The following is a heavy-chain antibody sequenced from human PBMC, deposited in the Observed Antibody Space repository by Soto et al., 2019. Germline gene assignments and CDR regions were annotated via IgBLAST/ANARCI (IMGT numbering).Heavy chain of an antibody. CDR2: IYWDDDK. D-gene: IGHD3-22*01. Sequence: QITLKESGPTLVKPTQTLTLTCTFSGFSLSTSGVGVGWIRQPPGKALEWLALIYWDDDKRYSPSLKSRLTITKDTSKKQVVLTMTNMDPVDTATYYCAHRRLYYYDSSGSFDYWGQGTLVTVSS. CDR3: AHRRLYYYDSSGSFDY. CDR1: GFSLSTSGVG. J-gene: IGHJ4*02. V-gene: IGHV2-5*02.